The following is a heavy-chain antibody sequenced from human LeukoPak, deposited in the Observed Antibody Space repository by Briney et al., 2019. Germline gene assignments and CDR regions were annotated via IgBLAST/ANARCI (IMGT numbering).Heavy chain of an antibody. V-gene: IGHV5-51*01. J-gene: IGHJ6*03. CDR3: ARIYDSSGYYYYYYYSTDV. Sequence: GGSLKISCKGSGYSFTSYWIGWVRQMPGKGLEWMGIIYPGDSDTRYSPSFQGQVTISADKSISTAYLQWSSLKASDTAMYYCARIYDSSGYYYYYYYSTDVWGKGTTVTVSS. CDR2: IYPGDSDT. CDR1: GYSFTSYW. D-gene: IGHD3-22*01.